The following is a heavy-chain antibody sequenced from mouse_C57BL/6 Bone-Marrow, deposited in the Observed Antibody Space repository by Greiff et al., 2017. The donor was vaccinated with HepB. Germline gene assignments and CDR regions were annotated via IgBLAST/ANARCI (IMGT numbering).Heavy chain of an antibody. CDR1: GFTFSDYG. J-gene: IGHJ2*01. CDR2: ISSGSSTI. Sequence: EVKLMESGGGLVKPGGSLKLSCAASGFTFSDYGMHWVRQAPEKGLEWVAYISSGSSTIYYADTVKGRFTISRDNAKNTLFLQRTSLRSEDTAMYYCARRDWDGVDYWGQGTTLTVSS. D-gene: IGHD4-1*01. CDR3: ARRDWDGVDY. V-gene: IGHV5-17*01.